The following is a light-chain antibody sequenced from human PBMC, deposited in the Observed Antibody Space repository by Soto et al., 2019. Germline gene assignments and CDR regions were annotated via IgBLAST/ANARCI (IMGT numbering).Light chain of an antibody. Sequence: EIVLTQSPGTLSLSPGERATLSCRASQRISSRQLAWYQQKPGQAPRLLIYGASTRATGIPDRFSGSGSGTDFILTISRLEPEDFAVYYCQQYGSSPPWTFGQGAKVEIK. J-gene: IGKJ1*01. V-gene: IGKV3-20*01. CDR3: QQYGSSPPWT. CDR1: QRISSRQ. CDR2: GAS.